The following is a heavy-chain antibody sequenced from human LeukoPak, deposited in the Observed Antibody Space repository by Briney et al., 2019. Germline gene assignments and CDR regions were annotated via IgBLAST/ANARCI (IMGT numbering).Heavy chain of an antibody. CDR2: IKQDGSEK. Sequence: PGGSLRLSCEASEFTFTTYWMSWVRQAPGKGLEWVANIKQDGSEKYYVDSVKGRFTISRDNAKNSLYLQMNSLRTEDTAVYYCARADYDYVWGSYRQYYFDYWGQGTLVTVSS. CDR3: ARADYDYVWGSYRQYYFDY. V-gene: IGHV3-7*01. CDR1: EFTFTTYW. J-gene: IGHJ4*02. D-gene: IGHD3-16*02.